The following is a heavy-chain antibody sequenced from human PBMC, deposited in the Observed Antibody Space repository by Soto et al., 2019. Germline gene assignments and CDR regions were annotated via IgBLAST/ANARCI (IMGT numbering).Heavy chain of an antibody. CDR3: ARGYYTSWYWFDR. J-gene: IGHJ2*01. Sequence: QVQLQESGPGLVKLSETLSLTCTVSVSGGSVSTGVHYWSWIRQPPGKGLEWIGYIYYSGSTNYNPSLKSRVTISVDTSKNQFSLKLTSVTAADTAVYYCARGYYTSWYWFDRWGRGTLVTVSS. V-gene: IGHV4-61*08. D-gene: IGHD6-13*01. CDR1: GGSVSTGVHY. CDR2: IYYSGST.